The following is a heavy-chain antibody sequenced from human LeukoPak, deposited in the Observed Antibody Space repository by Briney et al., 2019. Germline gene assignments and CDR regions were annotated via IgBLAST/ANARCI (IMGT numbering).Heavy chain of an antibody. D-gene: IGHD4-17*01. CDR3: ARAGLSEGDYEFDY. CDR2: ISAYNGNT. Sequence: WASVKVSCKASGYTFTSYGISWVRQAPGQGLEWMGWISAYNGNTNYAQKLQGRVTMTTDTSTSTAYMELRSLRSDDTAVYYCARAGLSEGDYEFDYWGQGTLVTVSS. J-gene: IGHJ4*02. CDR1: GYTFTSYG. V-gene: IGHV1-18*01.